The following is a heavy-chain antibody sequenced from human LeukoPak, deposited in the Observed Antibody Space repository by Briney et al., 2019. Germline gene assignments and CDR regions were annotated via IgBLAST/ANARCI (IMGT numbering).Heavy chain of an antibody. CDR3: AKEVGYDSSGYDDF. D-gene: IGHD3-22*01. CDR1: GFTVSSSY. Sequence: GGSLRLSCAASGFTVSSSYMSWVRQPPGKGLEWVSVIYAGGSTFYADSVKGRFTVSRDNSKNTLYLQMNSLRAEDTALYYCAKEVGYDSSGYDDFWGQGTLVTVSS. CDR2: IYAGGST. J-gene: IGHJ4*02. V-gene: IGHV3-53*01.